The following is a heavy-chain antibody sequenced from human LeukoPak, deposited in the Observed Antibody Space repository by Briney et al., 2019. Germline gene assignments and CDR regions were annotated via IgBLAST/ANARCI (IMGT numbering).Heavy chain of an antibody. CDR1: GGSFSGYY. V-gene: IGHV4-34*01. D-gene: IGHD5-18*01. CDR3: ARGRGYSYGWFDY. J-gene: IGHJ4*02. CDR2: INHSGST. Sequence: PSETLSLTRAVYGGSFSGYYWSWIRQPPGKGLEWIGEINHSGSTNYNPSLKSRVTISVDTSKNQLSLKLSSVTAADTAVYYCARGRGYSYGWFDYWGQGTLVTVSS.